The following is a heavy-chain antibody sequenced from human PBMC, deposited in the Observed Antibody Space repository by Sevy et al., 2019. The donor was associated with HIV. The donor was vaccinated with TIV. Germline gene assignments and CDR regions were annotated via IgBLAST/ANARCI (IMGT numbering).Heavy chain of an antibody. Sequence: GGSQRLSCAASGFTFTYAWMSWVRQAPGKGLEWVGRIKSKPDGGTIDYAAPVKGRFTISRDDSKNTVYLQMNSLKTEDTAVYYCATDPIIVLLVRDGMDVWGQGTTVTVSS. CDR2: IKSKPDGGTI. J-gene: IGHJ6*02. CDR1: GFTFTYAW. CDR3: ATDPIIVLLVRDGMDV. V-gene: IGHV3-15*01. D-gene: IGHD2-8*02.